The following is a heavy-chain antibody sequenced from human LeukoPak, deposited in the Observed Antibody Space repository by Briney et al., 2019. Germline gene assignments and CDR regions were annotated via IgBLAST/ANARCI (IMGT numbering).Heavy chain of an antibody. J-gene: IGHJ1*01. V-gene: IGHV1-18*01. Sequence: GASVKVSCKASGYTFTSYGISWVRQAPGQGLEWMGWISAYNGNTNYAQKLQGRVTMTTDTSTSTAYMELRSLRSEDTAVYYCARGPYGGNSAEYFQHWGQGTLVTVSS. D-gene: IGHD4-23*01. CDR3: ARGPYGGNSAEYFQH. CDR1: GYTFTSYG. CDR2: ISAYNGNT.